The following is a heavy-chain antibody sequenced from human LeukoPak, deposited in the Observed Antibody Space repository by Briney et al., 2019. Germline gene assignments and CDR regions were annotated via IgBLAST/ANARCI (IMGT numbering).Heavy chain of an antibody. CDR3: ARGVPYSGVYFFDY. Sequence: SETLSLTCTVSGGSISNYYWTWIRQPAGKGLEWIGRIYTTGSTNYNPSLKSRVTISLDTSKNQFSLSLSSVTAADTAVYYCARGVPYSGVYFFDYWGRGTLVTVSS. D-gene: IGHD1-26*01. CDR1: GGSISNYY. V-gene: IGHV4-4*07. CDR2: IYTTGST. J-gene: IGHJ4*02.